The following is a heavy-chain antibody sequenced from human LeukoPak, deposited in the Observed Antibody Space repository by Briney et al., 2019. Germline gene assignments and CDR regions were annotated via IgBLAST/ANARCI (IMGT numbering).Heavy chain of an antibody. J-gene: IGHJ6*04. CDR1: GFTFSSYS. CDR3: ATFAGVVPGGLLL. V-gene: IGHV3-48*01. Sequence: GGSLRLSCAASGFTFSSYSMNWVRQAPGKGLEWVSYITNTDTTYYADSVKGRFTISRDNAKNSLYLQMNSLRAEDTAVYYCATFAGVVPGGLLLWGKGTTVIVSS. CDR2: ITNTDTT. D-gene: IGHD2-2*01.